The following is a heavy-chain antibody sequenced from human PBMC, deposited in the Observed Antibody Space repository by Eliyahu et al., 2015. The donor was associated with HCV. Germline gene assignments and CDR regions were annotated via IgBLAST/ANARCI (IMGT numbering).Heavy chain of an antibody. Sequence: QVQLQESGPGLVKPSATPSLTXPXXVGPVXPYSXSWTRQPPGKGLAWIGYSHYSGSTNYNPSLKSRVTISIDTSKNQFSLNLTSVTAADTAMYYCASGGGGIAVTGTGGWFDPWGQGTLVTVSS. J-gene: IGHJ5*02. CDR2: SHYSGST. V-gene: IGHV4-59*02. D-gene: IGHD6-19*01. CDR1: VGPVXPYS. CDR3: ASGGGGIAVTGTGGWFDP.